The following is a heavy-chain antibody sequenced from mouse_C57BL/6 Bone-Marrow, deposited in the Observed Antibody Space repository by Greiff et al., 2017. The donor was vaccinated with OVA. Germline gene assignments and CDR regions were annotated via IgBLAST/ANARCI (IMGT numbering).Heavy chain of an antibody. CDR2: IDPSDSYT. Sequence: QVQLQQPGAELVMPGASVKLSCKASGYTFTSYWMHWVKQRPGQGLEWIGEIDPSDSYTNYNQKFKGKSTLTVDKSSSTAYMQLSSLTSEDSAVYYGARPRLTAQASFAYWGQGTLVTVSA. CDR3: ARPRLTAQASFAY. V-gene: IGHV1-69*01. J-gene: IGHJ3*01. CDR1: GYTFTSYW. D-gene: IGHD3-2*02.